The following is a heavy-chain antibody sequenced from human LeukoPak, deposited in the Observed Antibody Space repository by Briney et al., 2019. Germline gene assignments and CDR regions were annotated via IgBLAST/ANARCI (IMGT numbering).Heavy chain of an antibody. CDR2: IYYSGST. Sequence: KTSETLSLTCTVSGYSISSGYYWSWIRQPPGKGLEWIGYIYYSGSTNYNPSLKSRVTISVDTSKNQFSLKLSSVTAADTAVYYCARGWRHDYWGQGTLVTVSS. J-gene: IGHJ4*02. D-gene: IGHD2-15*01. CDR1: GYSISSGYY. V-gene: IGHV4-61*01. CDR3: ARGWRHDY.